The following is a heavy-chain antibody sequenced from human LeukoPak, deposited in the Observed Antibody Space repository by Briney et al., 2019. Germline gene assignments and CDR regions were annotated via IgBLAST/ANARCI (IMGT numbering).Heavy chain of an antibody. CDR3: ARAGYDFWSGHYLYYGMDV. J-gene: IGHJ6*02. CDR1: GFTFSSYA. D-gene: IGHD3-3*01. Sequence: GGSLRLSCAASGFTFSSYAMHWVRQAPGKGLEWVAVISYDGSNKYYVDSVKGRFTISRDNSKNTLYLQMSSLRAEDTAVYNCARAGYDFWSGHYLYYGMDVWGQGTTVTVSS. V-gene: IGHV3-30-3*01. CDR2: ISYDGSNK.